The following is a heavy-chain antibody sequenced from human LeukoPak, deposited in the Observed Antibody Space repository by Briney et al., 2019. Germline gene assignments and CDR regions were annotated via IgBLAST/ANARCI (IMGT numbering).Heavy chain of an antibody. CDR2: INHSGST. J-gene: IGHJ5*02. CDR1: GGSFSGYY. D-gene: IGHD3-10*01. Sequence: PSETLSLTCAVYGGSFSGYYWSWIRQPPGKGLEWIGEINHSGSTNYNPSLKSRVTISVDASKNQFSLKLSSVTAADTAVYYCARGRFTYYYGSGSKRYNWFDPWGQGTLVTVSS. V-gene: IGHV4-34*01. CDR3: ARGRFTYYYGSGSKRYNWFDP.